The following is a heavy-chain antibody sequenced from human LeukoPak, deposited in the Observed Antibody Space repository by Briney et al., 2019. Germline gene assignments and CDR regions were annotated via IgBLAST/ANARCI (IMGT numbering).Heavy chain of an antibody. Sequence: ASVKVSCKASGYTFTSYGISWVRQAPGQGLGWMGWISAYNGNTKYAQKLQGRVTMTTDTSTSTAYMELRSLRSDDTAVYYCARVYDGSSSGWYYFDYWGQGTLVTVSS. D-gene: IGHD6-19*01. CDR2: ISAYNGNT. CDR1: GYTFTSYG. V-gene: IGHV1-18*01. J-gene: IGHJ4*02. CDR3: ARVYDGSSSGWYYFDY.